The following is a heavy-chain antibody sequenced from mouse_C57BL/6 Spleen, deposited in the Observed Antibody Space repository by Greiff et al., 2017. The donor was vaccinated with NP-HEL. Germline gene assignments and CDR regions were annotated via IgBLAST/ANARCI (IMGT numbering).Heavy chain of an antibody. CDR1: GYTFTSYW. V-gene: IGHV1-50*01. D-gene: IGHD2-4*01. CDR3: ARSEDYDDY. J-gene: IGHJ2*01. Sequence: QVQLQQPAAELVKPGASVKLSCKASGYTFTSYWMQWVKQRPGQGLEWIGEIDPSDSYTNYNQKFKGKATLTVDTSSSTAYMQLSSLTSEDSAVYYCARSEDYDDYWGQGTTLTVSS. CDR2: IDPSDSYT.